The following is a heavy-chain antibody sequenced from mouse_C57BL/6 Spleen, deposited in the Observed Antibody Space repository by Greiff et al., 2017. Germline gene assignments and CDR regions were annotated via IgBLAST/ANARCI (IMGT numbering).Heavy chain of an antibody. CDR1: GFTFSDYG. J-gene: IGHJ4*01. V-gene: IGHV5-17*01. CDR2: ISSGSSTI. CDR3: ATYFYGSSPHCYAMDY. D-gene: IGHD1-1*01. Sequence: EVMLVQPGGGLVKPGGSLKLSCAASGFTFSDYGMHWVRQTPEQGLEWVAYISSGSSTIYYTDTVKGQFTISGDNAKITLFLQMTSLRSEDTALYYCATYFYGSSPHCYAMDYWGQGTSVTVSS.